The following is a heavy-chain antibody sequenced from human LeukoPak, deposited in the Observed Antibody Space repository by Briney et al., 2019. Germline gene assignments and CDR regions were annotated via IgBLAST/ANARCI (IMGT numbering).Heavy chain of an antibody. CDR3: AKAQDGDYVDY. CDR1: GLTFSSYG. D-gene: IGHD4-17*01. CDR2: ISYDGSNK. J-gene: IGHJ4*02. Sequence: GGSLRPSCAASGLTFSSYGMHGVRQAPSKGLEWVAVISYDGSNKYYADSVKGRFTISRDNSKNTLYLQMNSLRAEDTAVYYCAKAQDGDYVDYWGQRTLVTVSS. V-gene: IGHV3-30*18.